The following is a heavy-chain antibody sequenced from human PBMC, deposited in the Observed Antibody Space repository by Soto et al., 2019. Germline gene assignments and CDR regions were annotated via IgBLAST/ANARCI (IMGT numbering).Heavy chain of an antibody. Sequence: ASVKVSCKASGYTFTSYGISWVRQAPGQGLEWMGWISAYNGNTNYAQKLQGRVTMTTDTSTSTAYMELRSLRSDDTAVYYCGREGFIWSGYGSSYYGRDVWGQGTTVTVSS. D-gene: IGHD3-3*01. CDR2: ISAYNGNT. CDR1: GYTFTSYG. V-gene: IGHV1-18*01. J-gene: IGHJ6*02. CDR3: GREGFIWSGYGSSYYGRDV.